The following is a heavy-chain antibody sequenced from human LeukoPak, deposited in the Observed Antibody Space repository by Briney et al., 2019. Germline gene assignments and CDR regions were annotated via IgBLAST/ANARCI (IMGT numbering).Heavy chain of an antibody. Sequence: PGGSMRLSCAGSGFTIKYAMAWVRQAPGKGLEWVSSISGIDGGTYYAASVKGRFTISRDTSKNTLFLQMNNVRAEDAAVYYCAKEGGYRADLDYWGPGTLVAVSS. CDR1: GFTIKYA. D-gene: IGHD5-12*01. V-gene: IGHV3-23*01. CDR2: ISGIDGGT. CDR3: AKEGGYRADLDY. J-gene: IGHJ4*02.